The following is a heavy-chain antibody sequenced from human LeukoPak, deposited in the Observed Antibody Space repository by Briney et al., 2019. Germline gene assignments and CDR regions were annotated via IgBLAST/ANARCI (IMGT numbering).Heavy chain of an antibody. D-gene: IGHD6-13*01. V-gene: IGHV3-23*01. CDR3: AKVVLAAAMN. J-gene: IGHJ4*02. Sequence: GGSLRLSRAASGFTFSSYAMGWVRQAPGKGLEWVSAISGSAGSTYYADSLRGRVTISRDNSKNTLFLQMNSLRADDTAIYYCAKVVLAAAMNWGQGTLVTVSS. CDR1: GFTFSSYA. CDR2: ISGSAGST.